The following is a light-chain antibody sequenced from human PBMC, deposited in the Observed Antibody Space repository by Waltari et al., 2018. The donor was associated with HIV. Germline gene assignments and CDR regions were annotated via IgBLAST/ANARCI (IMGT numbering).Light chain of an antibody. J-gene: IGKJ2*01. V-gene: IGKV1-39*01. CDR3: QQSYSTPT. CDR1: QNIRTY. Sequence: DIPLTPSPHSLSEHVGDGVVITCRPSQNIRTYLNWYQHMPAKPPKLPVSGATVLQTGVPSRFSGSGSGTLFTLTIASLEPADSAVYYCQQSYSTPTFGQGSKLEI. CDR2: GAT.